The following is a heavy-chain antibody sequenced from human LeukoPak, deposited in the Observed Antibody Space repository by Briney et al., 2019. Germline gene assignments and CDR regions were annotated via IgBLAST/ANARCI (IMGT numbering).Heavy chain of an antibody. Sequence: HRASVKVSCKASGYTFTSYGISWVRQAPGQGLEWMGWISAYNDNTNSAQKLQGRVTMTTDTSTSTAYMELRSLRSDDTAVYYCARLIVTVAGTSDRWFDPWGQGTLVTVSS. CDR3: ARLIVTVAGTSDRWFDP. J-gene: IGHJ5*02. V-gene: IGHV1-18*01. CDR1: GYTFTSYG. D-gene: IGHD6-19*01. CDR2: ISAYNDNT.